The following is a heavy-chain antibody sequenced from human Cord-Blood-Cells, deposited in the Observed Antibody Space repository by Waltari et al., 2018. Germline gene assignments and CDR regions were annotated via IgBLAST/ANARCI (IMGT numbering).Heavy chain of an antibody. CDR1: GFTFSSYG. J-gene: IGHJ6*02. Sequence: QVQLVESGGGVVQPGRSLSLSCAASGFTFSSYGMHWVRQAPGKGLEWVAVIWYDGSNKYYADSVKGRFTISRDNSKNTLYLQMNSLRAEDTAVYYCAREGCSGGSCYSYYYGMDVWGQGTTVTVSS. D-gene: IGHD2-15*01. CDR2: IWYDGSNK. CDR3: AREGCSGGSCYSYYYGMDV. V-gene: IGHV3-33*01.